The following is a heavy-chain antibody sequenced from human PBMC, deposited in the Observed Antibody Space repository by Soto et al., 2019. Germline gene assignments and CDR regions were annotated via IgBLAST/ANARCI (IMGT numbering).Heavy chain of an antibody. CDR1: GFTFSNAW. CDR2: IKSKTDGGTT. D-gene: IGHD3-22*01. V-gene: IGHV3-15*01. Sequence: EVQLVESGGGLVKPGGSLRLSCAASGFTFSNAWMSWVRQAPGKGLEWVGRIKSKTDGGTTDYAAPVKGRFTISRDDSKNTLYLQMNSLKTEDTAVYYCTGGVVVITDDYWGQGTLVTVSS. CDR3: TGGVVVITDDY. J-gene: IGHJ4*02.